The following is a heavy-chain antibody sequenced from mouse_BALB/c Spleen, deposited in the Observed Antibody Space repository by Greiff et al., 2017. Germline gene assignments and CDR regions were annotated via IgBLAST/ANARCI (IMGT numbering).Heavy chain of an antibody. Sequence: DVMLVESGGGLVKPGGSLKLSCAASGFAFSSYDMSWVRQTPEKRLEWVAYISSGGGSTYYPDTVKGRFTISRDNAKNTLYLQMSSLKSEDTAMYYCARQESHYYGYGFAYWGQGTLVTVSA. CDR3: ARQESHYYGYGFAY. CDR1: GFAFSSYD. CDR2: ISSGGGST. V-gene: IGHV5-12-1*01. D-gene: IGHD1-2*01. J-gene: IGHJ3*01.